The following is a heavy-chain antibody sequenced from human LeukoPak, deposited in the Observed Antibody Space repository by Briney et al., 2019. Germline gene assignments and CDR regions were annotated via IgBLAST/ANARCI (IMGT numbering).Heavy chain of an antibody. V-gene: IGHV3-20*04. D-gene: IGHD2-2*01. Sequence: GGSLRLSCSASGFTFDDYGMSWVRQAPGKGLEWVSGINWNGGSTGYADSVKGRFSISRDNAKNSLYLQMKSLRAEDTALYYCARDLTSGHGFDIWGQGTMVTVSS. J-gene: IGHJ3*02. CDR2: INWNGGST. CDR1: GFTFDDYG. CDR3: ARDLTSGHGFDI.